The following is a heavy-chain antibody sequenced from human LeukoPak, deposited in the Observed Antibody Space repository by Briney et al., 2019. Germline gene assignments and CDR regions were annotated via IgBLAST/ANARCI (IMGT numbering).Heavy chain of an antibody. J-gene: IGHJ4*02. V-gene: IGHV3-74*01. D-gene: IGHD6-19*01. CDR2: LDTDGSDT. CDR3: AKGGYSSGWPKNGGMSRYY. Sequence: GGSLRLSCAASGFTFSNYWMHWVRQAPGKGLVWVSRLDTDGSDTSYADSVKGRFTISRDNSKNTLYLQMNSLRAEDTAVYYCAKGGYSSGWPKNGGMSRYYWGQGTLVTVSS. CDR1: GFTFSNYW.